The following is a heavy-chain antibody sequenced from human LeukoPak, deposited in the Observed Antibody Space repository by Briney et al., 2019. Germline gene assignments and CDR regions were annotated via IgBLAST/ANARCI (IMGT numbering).Heavy chain of an antibody. J-gene: IGHJ4*02. V-gene: IGHV4-34*01. CDR3: ARGWDTAMVHFDY. D-gene: IGHD5-18*01. CDR2: INHSGST. Sequence: PSETLSLTCAVYGGXFSGYYWSWIRQPPGKGLEWIGEINHSGSTNYNPSLKSRVTISVDTSKNQFSLKLSSVTAADTAVYYCARGWDTAMVHFDYWGQGTLVTVSS. CDR1: GGXFSGYY.